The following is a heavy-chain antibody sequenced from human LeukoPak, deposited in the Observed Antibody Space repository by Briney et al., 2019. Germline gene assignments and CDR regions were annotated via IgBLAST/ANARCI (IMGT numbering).Heavy chain of an antibody. D-gene: IGHD3-3*01. CDR1: GYTFTGYY. Sequence: ASVKVSCKASGYTFTGYYVHWVRQAPGQGLEWMGWINPNSGGTNYAQKFQGRVTLTRDTSISTAYMEVNRLRSDDTALYYCARNYVFWSFDYWGQGTLVIVSS. CDR2: INPNSGGT. V-gene: IGHV1-2*02. CDR3: ARNYVFWSFDY. J-gene: IGHJ4*02.